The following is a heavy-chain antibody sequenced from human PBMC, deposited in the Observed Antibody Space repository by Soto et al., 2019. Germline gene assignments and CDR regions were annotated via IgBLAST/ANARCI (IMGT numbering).Heavy chain of an antibody. CDR1: GGSISSSSYY. V-gene: IGHV4-39*01. D-gene: IGHD5-12*01. J-gene: IGHJ4*02. CDR3: ARPGLYSGYDFYY. CDR2: IYYSGST. Sequence: QLQLQESGPGLVKPSETLSLTCTVSGGSISSSSYYWGWIRQPPGKGLEWIGSIYYSGSTYYNPSLKSRVTISVDTSKNQFSLKLSSVTAADTAVYYCARPGLYSGYDFYYWGQGTLVTVSS.